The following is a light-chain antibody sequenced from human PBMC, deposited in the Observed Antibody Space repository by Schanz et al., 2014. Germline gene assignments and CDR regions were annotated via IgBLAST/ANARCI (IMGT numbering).Light chain of an antibody. CDR2: LGS. CDR1: QSLLHSNGYNY. J-gene: IGKJ5*01. Sequence: DIVMTQPPLSLPVTPGEPASISCRSSQSLLHSNGYNYLDWYLQKPGLSPQLLIYLGSNRASGVPDRFSGSGSGTDFTLKISRVEAEDVGVYYCMQPLETPPITFGQGTRLEIK. V-gene: IGKV2-28*01. CDR3: MQPLETPPIT.